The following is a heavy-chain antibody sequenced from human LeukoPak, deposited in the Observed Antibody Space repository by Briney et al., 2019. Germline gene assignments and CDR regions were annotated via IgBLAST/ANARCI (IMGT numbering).Heavy chain of an antibody. J-gene: IGHJ6*02. CDR2: IYTSGST. Sequence: SQTLSLTCTVSGGSISSGSYYWSWIRQPAGKGLEWIGRIYTSGSTNYNPSLKSRVTISVDTSKNQFSLKLGSVTAADTAVYYCARDTAVASFRYGMDVWGQGTTVTVSS. V-gene: IGHV4-61*02. CDR1: GGSISSGSYY. CDR3: ARDTAVASFRYGMDV. D-gene: IGHD6-19*01.